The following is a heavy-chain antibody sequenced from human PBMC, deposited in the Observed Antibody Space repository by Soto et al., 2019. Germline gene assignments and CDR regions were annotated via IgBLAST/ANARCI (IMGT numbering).Heavy chain of an antibody. V-gene: IGHV3-30*03. CDR1: GFTFSSYG. CDR2: ISYDGSNK. J-gene: IGHJ6*02. D-gene: IGHD6-13*01. CDR3: VPLPRVNFYYYAMDV. Sequence: VGSLRLSCGASGFTFSSYGMHWVRQAPGKGLEWVAVISYDGSNKYYADSVKGRFTISRDNSKNTLYLQMDSLRAEDTAVYYCVPLPRVNFYYYAMDVWGQGTTVTVSS.